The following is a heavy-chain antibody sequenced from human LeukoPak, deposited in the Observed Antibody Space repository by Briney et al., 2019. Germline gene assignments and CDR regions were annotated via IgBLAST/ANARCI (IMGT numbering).Heavy chain of an antibody. D-gene: IGHD5-18*01. V-gene: IGHV3-21*01. CDR1: GFIFGSHT. CDR3: ARDPGYGESVGSRWYFDL. Sequence: PGGSLRLSCAASGFIFGSHTMNWVRQAPGKGLEWVASISSSGDYIFSADSMKGRFTISRDNTKNSLFLQMSSLRAEDTAVYFCARDPGYGESVGSRWYFDLWGRGTLVTVSS. J-gene: IGHJ2*01. CDR2: ISSSGDYI.